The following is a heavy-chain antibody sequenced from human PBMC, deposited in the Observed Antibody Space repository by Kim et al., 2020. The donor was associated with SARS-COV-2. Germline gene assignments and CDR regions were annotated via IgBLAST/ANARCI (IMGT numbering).Heavy chain of an antibody. V-gene: IGHV4-39*01. Sequence: SETLSLTCTVSGGSISSSSYYWGWIRQPPGKGLEWIGSIYYSGSTYYNPSLKSRVTISVDTSKNQFSLKLSSVTAADTAVYYCARVGIKRITILGVVDPRNYFDPWGQGTLVTISS. CDR1: GGSISSSSYY. CDR2: IYYSGST. D-gene: IGHD3-3*01. CDR3: ARVGIKRITILGVVDPRNYFDP. J-gene: IGHJ5*02.